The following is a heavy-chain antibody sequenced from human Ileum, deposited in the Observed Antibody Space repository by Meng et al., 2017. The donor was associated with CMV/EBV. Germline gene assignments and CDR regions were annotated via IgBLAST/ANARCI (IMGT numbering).Heavy chain of an antibody. Sequence: ASVKVPCKASGYTFTSYDINWVRQATGQGLEWMGWMNPNSGNTGYAQKFQGRVTMTRNTSIRTAYMELSSLRSEDTAVYYCARLPGGYCSSTSCYYYYYYGMDVWGQGTTVTVSS. CDR1: GYTFTSYD. J-gene: IGHJ6*02. CDR3: ARLPGGYCSSTSCYYYYYYGMDV. D-gene: IGHD2-2*01. CDR2: MNPNSGNT. V-gene: IGHV1-8*01.